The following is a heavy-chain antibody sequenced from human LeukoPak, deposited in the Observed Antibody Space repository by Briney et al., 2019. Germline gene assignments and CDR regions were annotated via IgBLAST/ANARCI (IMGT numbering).Heavy chain of an antibody. CDR3: VKDMEYYYDSSDYSPYYSYYMDV. CDR1: GFTFSSHA. CDR2: ISGCRAYT. Sequence: GWSLRLSCAASGFTFSSHAMSWVRQAPGKGLAWVAVISGCRAYTYYASSVNGRFTISRDNSKNTLYLQMNSLRAEDTAIYYCVKDMEYYYDSSDYSPYYSYYMDVWGKGTTVTVSS. D-gene: IGHD3-22*01. V-gene: IGHV3-23*01. J-gene: IGHJ6*03.